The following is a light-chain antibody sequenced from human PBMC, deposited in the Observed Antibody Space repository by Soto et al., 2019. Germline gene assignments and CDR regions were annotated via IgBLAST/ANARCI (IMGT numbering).Light chain of an antibody. CDR3: QQYNDWPPLYT. CDR2: DAS. CDR1: QSVTSN. Sequence: EIVMTQSPATLSVSPGERATLSCRASQSVTSNLAWYQQKPGQAPRLLIYDASTRATGIPARFSGSGSGTEFTLTISSLQSEDFEVYFCQQYNDWPPLYTFGQGTKLEIE. J-gene: IGKJ2*01. V-gene: IGKV3-15*01.